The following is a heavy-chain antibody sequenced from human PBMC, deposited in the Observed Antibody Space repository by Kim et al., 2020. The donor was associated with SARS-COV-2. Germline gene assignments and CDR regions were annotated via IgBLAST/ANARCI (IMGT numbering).Heavy chain of an antibody. CDR2: T. CDR3: AKAYYYMDV. J-gene: IGHJ6*03. V-gene: IGHV4-34*01. Sequence: TNSNTSIKSGVTISVDTSKTQFSLKLSSVTAADTAVYYCAKAYYYMDVWGKGTTVTVSS.